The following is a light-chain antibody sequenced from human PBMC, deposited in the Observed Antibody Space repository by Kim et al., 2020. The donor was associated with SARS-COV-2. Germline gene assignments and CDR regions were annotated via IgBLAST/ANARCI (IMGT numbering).Light chain of an antibody. CDR1: SSSIGAGYD. CDR2: GNI. CDR3: QSYDSSLSAYVV. Sequence: RVTIACTGMSSSIGAGYDVHWYQQLPGTAPKLLIYGNINRPSGVPDRCSGSKSGTSASLAITGLQAEDEADYYCQSYDSSLSAYVVFGGGTQLTVL. J-gene: IGLJ2*01. V-gene: IGLV1-40*01.